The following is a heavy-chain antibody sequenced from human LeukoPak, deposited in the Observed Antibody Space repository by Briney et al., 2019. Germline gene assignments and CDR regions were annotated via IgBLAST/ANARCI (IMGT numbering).Heavy chain of an antibody. Sequence: SQTLSLTCAVSGGSISSGGYSWSWIRQPPGKGLEWIGYIYHSGSTYYNPSLKSRVTISVDRPKTQFSLKLSSVTAADTAVYYCARAGSSMDFDYWGQGTLVTVSS. CDR2: IYHSGST. CDR1: GGSISSGGYS. CDR3: ARAGSSMDFDY. J-gene: IGHJ4*02. V-gene: IGHV4-30-2*01. D-gene: IGHD6-13*01.